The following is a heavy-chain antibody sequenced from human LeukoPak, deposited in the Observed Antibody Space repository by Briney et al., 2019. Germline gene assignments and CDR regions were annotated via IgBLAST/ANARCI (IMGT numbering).Heavy chain of an antibody. Sequence: PWRSLRLSCAASGFTFSTYAMHWVRQAPAKGLDWVAVISNGGRDTYYAYSVKGRFTISRDNSKNMLHLQMNSLRVDDTACYYLARSAWTPTQPINDWGQGTLVTVSS. D-gene: IGHD3/OR15-3a*01. CDR2: ISNGGRDT. CDR3: ARSAWTPTQPIND. V-gene: IGHV3-30*04. J-gene: IGHJ4*02. CDR1: GFTFSTYA.